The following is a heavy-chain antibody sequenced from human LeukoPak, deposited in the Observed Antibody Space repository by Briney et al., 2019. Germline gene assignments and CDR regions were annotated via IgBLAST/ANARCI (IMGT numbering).Heavy chain of an antibody. CDR2: IKQDGSEK. CDR3: ARGGTFGDYGGSYYYYYMDV. Sequence: GGSLRLSCAASGFTFSSYWMSWVRQAPGKGLEWVANIKQDGSEKYYVDSVKGRFTISRDNAKNSLYLQMNSLRAEDTAVYYCARGGTFGDYGGSYYYYYMDVWGKGTTVTVSS. CDR1: GFTFSSYW. D-gene: IGHD4-23*01. J-gene: IGHJ6*03. V-gene: IGHV3-7*01.